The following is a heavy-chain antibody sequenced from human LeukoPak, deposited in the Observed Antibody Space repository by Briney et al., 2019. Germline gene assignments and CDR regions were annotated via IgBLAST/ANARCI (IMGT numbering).Heavy chain of an antibody. CDR3: ARDLATDYKVDSGALDI. D-gene: IGHD1-26*01. J-gene: IGHJ3*02. V-gene: IGHV3-30*02. Sequence: GGSLRLSCAASGFTFSSYGMHWVRQAPGKGLEWVAFIRYDGSNKYYADSVKGRFTISRDNSKNTLYLQMNSLRAEDTAVYYCARDLATDYKVDSGALDIWGQGTMVTVSS. CDR1: GFTFSSYG. CDR2: IRYDGSNK.